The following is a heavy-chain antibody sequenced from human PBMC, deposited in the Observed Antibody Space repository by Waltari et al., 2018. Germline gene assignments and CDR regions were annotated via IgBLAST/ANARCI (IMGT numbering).Heavy chain of an antibody. CDR3: ARDVRDYYDSSGYSDY. V-gene: IGHV3-7*03. J-gene: IGHJ4*02. CDR2: IKQDGSEK. CDR1: GFTFSSYW. Sequence: EVQLVESGGGLVQPGGSLRLSCAASGFTFSSYWMSWVRQAPGKGLEWVANIKQDGSEKYYVDSVKGRFTISRDNAKNSLYLQMNSLRAEDTAVYYCARDVRDYYDSSGYSDYWGQGTLVTVSS. D-gene: IGHD3-22*01.